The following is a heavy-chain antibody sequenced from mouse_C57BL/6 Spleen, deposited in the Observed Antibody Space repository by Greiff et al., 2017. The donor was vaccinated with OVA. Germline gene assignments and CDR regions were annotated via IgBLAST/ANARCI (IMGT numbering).Heavy chain of an antibody. CDR2: IDPETGGT. V-gene: IGHV1-15*01. D-gene: IGHD1-1*01. CDR3: TREKFYCGSSYDAMDY. J-gene: IGHJ4*01. CDR1: GYTFTDYE. Sequence: QVQLQQSGAELVRPGASVTLSCKASGYTFTDYEMHWVKQTPVHGLEWIGAIDPETGGTAYNQKFKGKAILTADKSSSTAYMELRSLTSEDSAGYYCTREKFYCGSSYDAMDYWGQGTSVTVSS.